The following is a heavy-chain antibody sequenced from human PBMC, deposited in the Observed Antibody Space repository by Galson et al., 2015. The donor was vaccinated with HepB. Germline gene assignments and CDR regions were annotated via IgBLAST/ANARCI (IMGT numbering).Heavy chain of an antibody. J-gene: IGHJ4*02. CDR1: GYTFTGYF. D-gene: IGHD6-6*01. V-gene: IGHV1-69*06. Sequence: SVKVSCKASGYTFTGYFMHWMRQAPGQGLEWMGGIIPIFGTANYAQKFQGRVTITADKSTSTAYMELSSLRSEDTAVYYCARDYHSSSSKGVFDYWGQGTLVTVSS. CDR2: IIPIFGTA. CDR3: ARDYHSSSSKGVFDY.